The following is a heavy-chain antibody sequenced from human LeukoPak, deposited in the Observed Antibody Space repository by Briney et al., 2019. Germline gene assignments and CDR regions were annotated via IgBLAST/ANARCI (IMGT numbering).Heavy chain of an antibody. CDR2: IYHSGST. CDR3: ARDVVGYCSSTSCSDYFDY. V-gene: IGHV4-38-2*02. J-gene: IGHJ4*02. Sequence: SETLSLTCTVSGYSISSGYYWGWIRQPPGKGLEWIGSIYHSGSTYYNPSLKSRVTISVDRSKNQFSLKLSSVTAADTAVYYCARDVVGYCSSTSCSDYFDYWGQGTLVTVSS. D-gene: IGHD2-2*01. CDR1: GYSISSGYY.